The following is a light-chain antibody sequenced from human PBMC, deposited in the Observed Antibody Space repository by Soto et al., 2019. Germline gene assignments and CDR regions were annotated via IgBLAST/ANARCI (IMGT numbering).Light chain of an antibody. CDR2: EVS. Sequence: QSALTQPPSASGSPGQSVAISCTGTSSDVGGYSYVSWYQQHPGKAPKLMIYEVSNRPSGVSNRFSGSKSGNTASLTISGLQAEDEADYYCSSYTSSSTLWVFGGGTKLTVL. CDR3: SSYTSSSTLWV. J-gene: IGLJ3*02. V-gene: IGLV2-14*01. CDR1: SSDVGGYSY.